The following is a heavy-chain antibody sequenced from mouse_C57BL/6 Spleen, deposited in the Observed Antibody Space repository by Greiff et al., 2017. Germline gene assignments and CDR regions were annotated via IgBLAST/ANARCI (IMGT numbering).Heavy chain of an antibody. CDR3: ARGGYGNYLDY. J-gene: IGHJ2*01. V-gene: IGHV5-17*01. CDR2: ISSGSSTI. CDR1: GFTFSDYG. Sequence: EVQLQESGGGLVKPGGSLKLSCAASGFTFSDYGMHWVRQAPEKGLEWVAYISSGSSTIYYADTVKGRFTISRDNAKNTLFLQMTSLRAEDTAMYYCARGGYGNYLDYWGQGTTLTVSS. D-gene: IGHD2-10*02.